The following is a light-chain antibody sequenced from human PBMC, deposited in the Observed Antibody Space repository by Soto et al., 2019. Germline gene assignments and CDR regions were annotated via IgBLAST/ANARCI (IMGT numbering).Light chain of an antibody. V-gene: IGLV2-11*01. CDR1: NSDVGAYNY. CDR2: DVT. Sequence: QSALTQPPSVSGSPGQSVTTSCTGTNSDVGAYNYVSWYQQHPGKAPKLVLHDVTRRPSGVPDRFSGSKSGNTASLTISGLQAEDEADYYCCSYAGDYTWVFGGGTKVTVL. CDR3: CSYAGDYTWV. J-gene: IGLJ3*02.